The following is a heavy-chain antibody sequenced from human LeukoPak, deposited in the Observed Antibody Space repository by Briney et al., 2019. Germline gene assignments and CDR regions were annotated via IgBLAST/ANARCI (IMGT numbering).Heavy chain of an antibody. CDR1: SGSSSRYY. Sequence: SQTLSLTCTVSSGSSSRYYWSWMRPPPVKEKEWIGYIYYSGSTNYNPSLKSRFTISVDTSKNQFSLKLSSVTAADTAVYYCARHDPEGISALYYFDYWGQGTLVTVSS. CDR3: ARHDPEGISALYYFDY. V-gene: IGHV4-59*08. D-gene: IGHD6-13*01. J-gene: IGHJ4*02. CDR2: IYYSGST.